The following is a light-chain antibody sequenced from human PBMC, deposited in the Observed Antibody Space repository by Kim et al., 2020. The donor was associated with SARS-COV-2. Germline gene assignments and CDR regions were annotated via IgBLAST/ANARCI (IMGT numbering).Light chain of an antibody. V-gene: IGKV3-20*01. Sequence: LSPGERATLSCRASQSVSSSYLAWYQQKPGQTPRLLIYGASSRAPGIPDRFSGSGSGTDFSLTISRLEPEDFAVYYCQQYGSSPRFGGGTKVDIK. CDR1: QSVSSSY. J-gene: IGKJ4*01. CDR2: GAS. CDR3: QQYGSSPR.